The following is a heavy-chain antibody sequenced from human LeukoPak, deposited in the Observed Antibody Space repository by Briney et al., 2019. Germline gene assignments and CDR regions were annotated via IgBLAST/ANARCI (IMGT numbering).Heavy chain of an antibody. V-gene: IGHV4-39*01. Sequence: SETLSLTCTVSGGSISSSSYYWGWIRQPPGKGLEWIGSIYYSGSTYYNPSLKSRVTISVDTSKNQFSLKLSSVTAADTAVYYCARQLLWFGERGHFDYWGQGTLVTVSS. D-gene: IGHD3-10*01. J-gene: IGHJ4*02. CDR3: ARQLLWFGERGHFDY. CDR2: IYYSGST. CDR1: GGSISSSSYY.